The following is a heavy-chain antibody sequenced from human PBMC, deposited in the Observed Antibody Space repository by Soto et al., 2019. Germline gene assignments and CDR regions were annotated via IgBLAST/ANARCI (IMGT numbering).Heavy chain of an antibody. J-gene: IGHJ4*02. V-gene: IGHV3-48*02. D-gene: IGHD6-19*01. CDR1: GFSLANYP. CDR2: SSPRGDTI. Sequence: LRLSCVASGFSLANYPMNWVRQTPGKGLEWISYSSPRGDTIYYADSVEGRFTISRDNARNSLSLHMSSLRDEDSALYYCAKGPHTNVGWPYYFESWGQGVPVSVSS. CDR3: AKGPHTNVGWPYYFES.